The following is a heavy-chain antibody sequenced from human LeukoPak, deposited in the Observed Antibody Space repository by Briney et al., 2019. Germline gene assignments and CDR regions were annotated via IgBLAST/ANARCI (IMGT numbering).Heavy chain of an antibody. J-gene: IGHJ4*02. Sequence: GGSLRLSCAASGFTFSSYAMHWVRQAPGKGLEYVSAISSNGGSTYYANSVKGRFTISRDNSKNTLYLQMGSLRAEDMAVYYCARDRYSSSWPPVYVDYWGQGTLVTVSS. CDR2: ISSNGGST. V-gene: IGHV3-64*01. CDR3: ARDRYSSSWPPVYVDY. D-gene: IGHD6-13*01. CDR1: GFTFSSYA.